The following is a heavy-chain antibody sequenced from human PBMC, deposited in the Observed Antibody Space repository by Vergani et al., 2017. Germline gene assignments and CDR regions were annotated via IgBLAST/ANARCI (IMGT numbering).Heavy chain of an antibody. CDR3: ARVGYSNSWSLDY. CDR2: IRQDGGEE. J-gene: IGHJ4*02. V-gene: IGHV3-7*01. D-gene: IGHD6-13*01. CDR1: GFLFSTYW. Sequence: VQLVESGGGLVQPGGSLRLSCEASGFLFSTYWMNWVRQAPGKGLEWVANIRQDGGEEYCVDSVKGRFTISRDNAKNSLYLQMNNLRVEDTAVYYCARVGYSNSWSLDYWGQGTLVTVSS.